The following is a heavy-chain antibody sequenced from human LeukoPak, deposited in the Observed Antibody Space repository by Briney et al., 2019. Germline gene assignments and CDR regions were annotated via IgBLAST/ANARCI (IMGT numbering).Heavy chain of an antibody. CDR2: IIPILGMA. CDR1: GGTFSSYA. D-gene: IGHD1-26*01. CDR3: AEEDSGSSWTY. Sequence: SVKVSCKASGGTFSSYAISWVRQAPGQGLEWMGRIIPILGMANYAQKFQGRVTITADKSTSTAYMELSSLRSEDTAVYYCAEEDSGSSWTYWGQGTLVTVSS. J-gene: IGHJ4*02. V-gene: IGHV1-69*04.